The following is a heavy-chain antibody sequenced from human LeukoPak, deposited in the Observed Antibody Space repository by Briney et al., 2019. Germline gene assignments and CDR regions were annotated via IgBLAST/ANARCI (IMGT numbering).Heavy chain of an antibody. Sequence: SETLSLTCTVSGGSISSGSYYWSWIRQPAGKGLEWIGRVYTSGSTDYNPSLRSRVTISLDTSKNQFSLKLSSVTAADTAVYYCARVTVGVRGLHFDNWGQGTLVTVSS. D-gene: IGHD3-10*01. CDR1: GGSISSGSYY. CDR2: VYTSGST. J-gene: IGHJ4*02. V-gene: IGHV4-61*02. CDR3: ARVTVGVRGLHFDN.